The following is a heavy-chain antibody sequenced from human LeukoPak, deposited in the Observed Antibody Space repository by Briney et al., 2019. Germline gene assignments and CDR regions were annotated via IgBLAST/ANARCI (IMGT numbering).Heavy chain of an antibody. Sequence: GGSLRLSCAASGFTFSSYAMSWVRQAPGKGLEWVSAISGSGGSTYYADSVKGRFTISRDNSKNTLYLQMNSLRAEDTAVYYCVYGSGSYSADYWGQGTLVTVSS. CDR1: GFTFSSYA. J-gene: IGHJ4*02. D-gene: IGHD3-10*01. CDR3: VYGSGSYSADY. V-gene: IGHV3-23*01. CDR2: ISGSGGST.